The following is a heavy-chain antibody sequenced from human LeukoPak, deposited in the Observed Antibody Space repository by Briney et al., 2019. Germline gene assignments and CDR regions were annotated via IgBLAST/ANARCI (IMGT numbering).Heavy chain of an antibody. J-gene: IGHJ4*02. Sequence: SETLSLTCTVSGGSVSSGSYYWSWIRQPPGKGLEWIGEINHSGSTNYNPSLKSRVTISVDTSKNQFSLKLSSVTAADTAVYYCARRRGYYDYVWGSYRYPYYFDYWGQGTLVTVSS. D-gene: IGHD3-16*02. CDR1: GGSVSSGSYY. CDR3: ARRRGYYDYVWGSYRYPYYFDY. V-gene: IGHV4-39*07. CDR2: INHSGST.